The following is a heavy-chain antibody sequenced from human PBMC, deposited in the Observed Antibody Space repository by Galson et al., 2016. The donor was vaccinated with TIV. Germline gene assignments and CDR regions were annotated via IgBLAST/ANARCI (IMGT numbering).Heavy chain of an antibody. CDR1: GYSFTTYA. J-gene: IGHJ4*02. CDR2: INAGNGNT. Sequence: QSGAEVKKPGASVKVSCKTSGYSFTTYAMHWVRQAPGQGLEWMGCINAGNGNTKYSQKFQGRVTITWDTSASTAYMELSSLRFEDTAVYYCARPPYCGGDCYKYDHWGQGTRVTVSS. V-gene: IGHV1-3*01. D-gene: IGHD2-21*01. CDR3: ARPPYCGGDCYKYDH.